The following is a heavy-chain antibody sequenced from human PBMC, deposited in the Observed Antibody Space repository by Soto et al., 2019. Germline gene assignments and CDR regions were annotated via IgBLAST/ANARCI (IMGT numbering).Heavy chain of an antibody. CDR1: GYIFVNYG. CDR3: VMVDNYVTPTPQDV. D-gene: IGHD3-16*01. V-gene: IGHV1-18*01. CDR2: ISPYTGNT. Sequence: QVQLVQSGDEVKKPGASVKVSCKASGYIFVNYGIAWVRQAPGQGLEWMGWISPYTGNTHSATKVQGRLTMTTDTSTSTAYMGLASLTSDDTAVYYCVMVDNYVTPTPQDVWGQGTTGTVSS. J-gene: IGHJ6*02.